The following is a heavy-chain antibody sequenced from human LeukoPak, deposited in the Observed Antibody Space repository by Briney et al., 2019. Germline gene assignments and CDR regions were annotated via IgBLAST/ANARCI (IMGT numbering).Heavy chain of an antibody. J-gene: IGHJ5*02. V-gene: IGHV3-7*01. CDR2: IKQDGSEK. D-gene: IGHD2-2*01. CDR3: ARDLGYCSSTSCLRWFDP. Sequence: GGSLRLSCAASGFTFSSYSMNWVRQAPGKGLEWVANIKQDGSEKYYVDSVKGRITISRDNAKNSLYLQMNSLRAEDTAVYYCARDLGYCSSTSCLRWFDPWGQGTLVTVSS. CDR1: GFTFSSYS.